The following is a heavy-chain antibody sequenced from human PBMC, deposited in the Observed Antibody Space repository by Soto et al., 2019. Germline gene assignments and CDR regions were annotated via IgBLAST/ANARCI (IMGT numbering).Heavy chain of an antibody. CDR3: ASLQTLYCSGGSCYSDDGDAFDI. CDR1: GFTFSSYS. CDR2: ISSSISYI. Sequence: PGGSLRLSCAASGFTFSSYSMNWVRQAPGKGLEWVSSISSSISYIYYADSVKGRFTTSRDNAENSLYLQMNSLRAEDTAVYYCASLQTLYCSGGSCYSDDGDAFDIWGQGTMVTVSS. J-gene: IGHJ3*02. V-gene: IGHV3-21*01. D-gene: IGHD2-15*01.